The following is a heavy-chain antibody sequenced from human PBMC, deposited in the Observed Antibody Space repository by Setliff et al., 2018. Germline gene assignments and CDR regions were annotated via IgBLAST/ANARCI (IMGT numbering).Heavy chain of an antibody. CDR2: IWSDGNTT. J-gene: IGHJ4*02. CDR1: GFTFSTRA. Sequence: PGGSLRLSCATSGFTFSTRAMHWACQAPGKGLDWVAMIWSDGNTTYYADSVKGRFTVSRDNSKNTLYLQMNSLRVEDTAVYYCVTDPPFSGWSFDSWGQGTLVTVSS. D-gene: IGHD6-19*01. CDR3: VTDPPFSGWSFDS. V-gene: IGHV3-33*01.